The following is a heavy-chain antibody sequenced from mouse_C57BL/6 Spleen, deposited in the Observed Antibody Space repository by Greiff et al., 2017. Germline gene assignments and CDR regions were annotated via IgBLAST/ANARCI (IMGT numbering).Heavy chain of an antibody. CDR3: ARAPTVVPAVYFDV. CDR1: GYAFTNYL. Sequence: LQESGAELVRPGTSVKVSCKASGYAFTNYLIEWVKQRPGQGLEWIGVINPGSGGTNYNEKFKGKATLNADKSSSTSYMQLSTRTSEDSAVYVCARAPTVVPAVYFDVWGTGTTVTVSS. V-gene: IGHV1-54*01. CDR2: INPGSGGT. D-gene: IGHD1-1*01. J-gene: IGHJ1*03.